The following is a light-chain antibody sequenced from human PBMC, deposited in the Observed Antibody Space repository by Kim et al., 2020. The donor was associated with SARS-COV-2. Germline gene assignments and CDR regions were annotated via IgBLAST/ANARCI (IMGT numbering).Light chain of an antibody. CDR2: TAS. CDR3: HQYHDWPPT. Sequence: EIVMTQSPATLSVSLGERATLSCRASQDIRINLAWYQQKPGQAPRLLIFTASARATGVPARFSASGSGTEFTLAISSLQSEDLAFYYCHQYHDWPPTFGQGTKVDIK. V-gene: IGKV3-15*01. CDR1: QDIRIN. J-gene: IGKJ1*01.